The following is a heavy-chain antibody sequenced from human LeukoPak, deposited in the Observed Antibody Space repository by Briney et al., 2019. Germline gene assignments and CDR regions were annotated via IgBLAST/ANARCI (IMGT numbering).Heavy chain of an antibody. CDR3: ASSWWELHEARFDY. V-gene: IGHV1-46*01. Sequence: ASVKVSCKTSGYTFTSYYMHWVRQAPGQGLEWMGIINPSGGSTSYAQKFQGRVTMTRDMSTSTVYMELSSLRSEDTAVYYCASSWWELHEARFDYWGQGTLVTVSS. D-gene: IGHD1-26*01. CDR2: INPSGGST. J-gene: IGHJ4*02. CDR1: GYTFTSYY.